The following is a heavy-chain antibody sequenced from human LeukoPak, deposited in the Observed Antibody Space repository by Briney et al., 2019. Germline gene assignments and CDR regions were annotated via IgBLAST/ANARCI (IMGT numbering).Heavy chain of an antibody. V-gene: IGHV4-39*01. CDR1: GGSISSSSYY. CDR2: IYYSGST. Sequence: SETLSLTCTVSGGSISSSSYYWGWIRQPPGKGLEWIGRIYYSGSTYSNRSLKSRVTISVDTSKNQFSLKRSSVAATDTAVYYCARQGFGEFPDYGGQGTLVTVSS. J-gene: IGHJ4*02. CDR3: ARQGFGEFPDY. D-gene: IGHD3-10*01.